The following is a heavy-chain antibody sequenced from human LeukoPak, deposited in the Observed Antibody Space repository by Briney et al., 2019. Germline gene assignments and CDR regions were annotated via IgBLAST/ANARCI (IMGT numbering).Heavy chain of an antibody. CDR2: IYYSGST. V-gene: IGHV4-39*01. CDR3: ARPRSDWRYYMDV. CDR1: GGSISSSSYY. Sequence: SETLSLTCTVSGGSISSSSYYWGWIRQPPGKGLEWIGSIYYSGSTYYNPSLKSRVTISVDTSKNQFSLKLSSVTAADTAVYYCARPRSDWRYYMDVWGKGTTVTISS. D-gene: IGHD3-9*01. J-gene: IGHJ6*03.